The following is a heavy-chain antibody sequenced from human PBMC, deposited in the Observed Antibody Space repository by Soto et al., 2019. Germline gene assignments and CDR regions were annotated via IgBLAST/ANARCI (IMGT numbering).Heavy chain of an antibody. J-gene: IGHJ4*02. CDR1: GYSVSSSDYY. V-gene: IGHV4-39*07. Sequence: SETLSLTCSVSGYSVSSSDYYWAWIRQPPGKGLEWIGEIYHSGTTNYSPSLKSRVNIAVDMSTNHFSLTLISVTAADTAVYYCAFPATADFDYWGKGILVTVS. D-gene: IGHD6-13*01. CDR3: AFPATADFDY. CDR2: IYHSGTT.